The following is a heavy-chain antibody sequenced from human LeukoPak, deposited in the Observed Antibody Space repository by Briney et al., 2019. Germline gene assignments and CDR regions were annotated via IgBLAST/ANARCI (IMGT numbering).Heavy chain of an antibody. J-gene: IGHJ3*02. Sequence: ASVKVSCKASGYTFTGYYMHWVRQAPGQGLEWMGWINPNSGGTNYAQKFQGRVTMIRDTSISTAYMELSRLRSDDTAVYYCARMRYDSSGYYPDAFDIWGQGTMVTVSS. CDR2: INPNSGGT. CDR3: ARMRYDSSGYYPDAFDI. CDR1: GYTFTGYY. D-gene: IGHD3-22*01. V-gene: IGHV1-2*02.